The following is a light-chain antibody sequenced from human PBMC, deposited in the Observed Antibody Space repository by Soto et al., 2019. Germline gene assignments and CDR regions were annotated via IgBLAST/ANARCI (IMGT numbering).Light chain of an antibody. CDR1: ESVSTN. Sequence: EIDMKQSPGTLSLARGERVTLSCRASESVSTNLAWYQQKAGQAPRLLIYGASTRATGTQARCSGSGSGTESTLTIRSLQSEDFAVYYCKQYSIWRTCGQGTKVDIK. V-gene: IGKV3D-15*01. CDR3: KQYSIWRT. CDR2: GAS. J-gene: IGKJ1*01.